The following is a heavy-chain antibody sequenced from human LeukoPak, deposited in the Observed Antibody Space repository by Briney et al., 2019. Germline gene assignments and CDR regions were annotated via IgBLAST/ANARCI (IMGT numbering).Heavy chain of an antibody. Sequence: ASXKVSCKASGYTLTGYYMHWVRQAPGQGLEWMGRINPNSGGTNYAQKFQGRVTMTRDTSISTAYMELSRLRSDDTAVYYCASQGPHYDFWSGYSNWFDPWGQGTLVTVPS. V-gene: IGHV1-2*06. CDR3: ASQGPHYDFWSGYSNWFDP. J-gene: IGHJ5*02. CDR1: GYTLTGYY. CDR2: INPNSGGT. D-gene: IGHD3-3*01.